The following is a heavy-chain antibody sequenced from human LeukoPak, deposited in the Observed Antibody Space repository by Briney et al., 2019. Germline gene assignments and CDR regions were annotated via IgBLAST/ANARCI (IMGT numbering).Heavy chain of an antibody. D-gene: IGHD5-12*01. J-gene: IGHJ4*02. V-gene: IGHV1-69*04. Sequence: ASVKVSCKASGGTVISCAISWVRQPPGQGLEWMGRIIPILGMANYAQKFQGRVTITADKSTSTPDMELSSLRAEDTAVYYCARSYGGYDSYWGQGTLVTVSS. CDR3: ARSYGGYDSY. CDR2: IIPILGMA. CDR1: GGTVISCA.